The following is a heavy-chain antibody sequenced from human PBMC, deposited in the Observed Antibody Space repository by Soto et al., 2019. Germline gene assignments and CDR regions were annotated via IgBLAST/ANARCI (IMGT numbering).Heavy chain of an antibody. CDR3: TTDQEWWNLDHYYYYGMDV. J-gene: IGHJ6*02. Sequence: GGSLRLSCAASGFTFSNAWMNWVRQAPGKGLEWVGRIKSKTDGGTTDYAAPVKGRFTISRDDSKNTLYLQMNSLKTEDTAVYYCTTDQEWWNLDHYYYYGMDVWGQGTTVTVSS. V-gene: IGHV3-15*07. D-gene: IGHD2-8*01. CDR1: GFTFSNAW. CDR2: IKSKTDGGTT.